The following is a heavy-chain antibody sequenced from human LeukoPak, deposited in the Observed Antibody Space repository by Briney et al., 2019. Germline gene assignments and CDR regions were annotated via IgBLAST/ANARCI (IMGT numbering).Heavy chain of an antibody. CDR3: TTGPFYSGSGAYLNYFDP. V-gene: IGHV1-24*01. CDR1: GYTLSKLS. CDR2: FNPEYGAT. Sequence: ASVKVSCKVFGYTLSKLSIHWVRQAPGGELEWMGGFNPEYGATTYIQRFQDRVTITEDISTVTAYMELSSLRSEDTAVYYCTTGPFYSGSGAYLNYFDPWGQGTLVTVSS. J-gene: IGHJ5*02. D-gene: IGHD3-22*01.